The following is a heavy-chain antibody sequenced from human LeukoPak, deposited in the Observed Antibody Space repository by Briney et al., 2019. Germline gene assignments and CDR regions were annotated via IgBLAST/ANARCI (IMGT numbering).Heavy chain of an antibody. Sequence: GGSLRLSCAASGFTFSSYAMHWVRQAPGKGLEYVSAISSNGGSTYYANSVKGRFTIPRDNSKNTLYLQMGSLRAEDMAVYYCARDVQDYYGSGSLFVYWGQGTLVTVSS. D-gene: IGHD3-10*01. CDR2: ISSNGGST. CDR1: GFTFSSYA. J-gene: IGHJ4*02. V-gene: IGHV3-64*01. CDR3: ARDVQDYYGSGSLFVY.